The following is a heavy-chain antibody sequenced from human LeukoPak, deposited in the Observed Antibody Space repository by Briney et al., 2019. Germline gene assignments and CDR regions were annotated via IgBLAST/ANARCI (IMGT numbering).Heavy chain of an antibody. Sequence: GRSLRLSCKGSGFTFGDHALSWFRQAPGKGLEEVGFIRGKLYGETTEYAASVKGRFTISRDDSESIAYLQMNSLKTEDSAVYYCTRDRGRFYYGSASHFYYYMDVWGEGTTVTVSS. V-gene: IGHV3-49*03. J-gene: IGHJ6*03. D-gene: IGHD3-10*01. CDR2: IRGKLYGETT. CDR1: GFTFGDHA. CDR3: TRDRGRFYYGSASHFYYYMDV.